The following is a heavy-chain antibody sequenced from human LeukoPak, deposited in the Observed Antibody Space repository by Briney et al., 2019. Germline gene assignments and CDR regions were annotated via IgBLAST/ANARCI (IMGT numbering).Heavy chain of an antibody. D-gene: IGHD1-26*01. J-gene: IGHJ5*02. CDR3: ARDNSVGDNAWWFDP. CDR1: GYTFTSYG. Sequence: ASVKVSCKASGYTFTSYGISWVRQAPGQGLEWMGWINAYNGNTNYAQKLQGRVTMTRDMSTSTDYMELSSLRSEDTAIYYCARDNSVGDNAWWFDPWGQGTLVTVSS. CDR2: INAYNGNT. V-gene: IGHV1-18*01.